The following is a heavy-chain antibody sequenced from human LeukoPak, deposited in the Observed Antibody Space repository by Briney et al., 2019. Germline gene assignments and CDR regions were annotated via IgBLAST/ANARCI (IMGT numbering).Heavy chain of an antibody. CDR1: GYTLTELS. V-gene: IGHV1-24*01. CDR3: ATRPAVPYYYDSSGYYYAS. D-gene: IGHD3-22*01. CDR2: FDPEDGET. Sequence: GASVKVSCKVSGYTLTELSMHWVRQAPGKGLEWMGGFDPEDGETIYAQKFQGRVTMTEDTSTDTAYMELSSLRSEDTAVYYCATRPAVPYYYDSSGYYYASWGQGTLVTVSS. J-gene: IGHJ4*02.